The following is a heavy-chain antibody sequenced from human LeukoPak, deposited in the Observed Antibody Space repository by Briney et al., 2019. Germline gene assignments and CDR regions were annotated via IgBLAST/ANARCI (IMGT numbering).Heavy chain of an antibody. CDR1: GFTFNNYA. D-gene: IGHD3-22*01. J-gene: IGHJ5*01. CDR2: NSGSGNT. Sequence: SLRLSCAASGFTFNNYAMSWVRQAPGKGLGWVSGNSGSGNTYYADSVKGRFTISRDNSKNMLYLQMYRLRAEDTALYYCAKDDFITAGVFDSWGQGTPVTVSS. CDR3: AKDDFITAGVFDS. V-gene: IGHV3-23*01.